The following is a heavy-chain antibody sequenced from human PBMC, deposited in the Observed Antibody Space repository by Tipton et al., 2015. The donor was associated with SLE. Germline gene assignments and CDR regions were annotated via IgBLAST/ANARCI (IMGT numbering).Heavy chain of an antibody. J-gene: IGHJ2*01. Sequence: TLSLTCAVYGGSFSGYYWSWIRQPPGKGLEWIGEINHSGSTNYNPSLKSRVTISVDTSKNQFSLKLSSVTAADTAVYYCARDPLYDTGYFDLWGRGTLVTVSS. D-gene: IGHD3-22*01. CDR1: GGSFSGYY. V-gene: IGHV4-34*01. CDR3: ARDPLYDTGYFDL. CDR2: INHSGST.